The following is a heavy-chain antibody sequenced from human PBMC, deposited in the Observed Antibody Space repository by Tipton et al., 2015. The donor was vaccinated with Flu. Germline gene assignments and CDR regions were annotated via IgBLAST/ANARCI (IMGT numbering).Heavy chain of an antibody. J-gene: IGHJ6*02. CDR2: ISYDGKSR. D-gene: IGHD6-13*01. Sequence: SLRLSCATSGFTFSSYGLHWVRQAPGKGLEWVAVISYDGKSRYYADSVKGRFTISRDNAKKSLYLQMNSLRAEDTAVYYCARVYSSSTGRAMDVWGQGTTVTVSS. CDR1: GFTFSSYG. V-gene: IGHV3-30*03. CDR3: ARVYSSSTGRAMDV.